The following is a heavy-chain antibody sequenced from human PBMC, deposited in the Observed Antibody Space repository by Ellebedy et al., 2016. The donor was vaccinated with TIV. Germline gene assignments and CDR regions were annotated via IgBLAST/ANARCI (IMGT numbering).Heavy chain of an antibody. CDR3: ASSFGTTHYYYGMDV. V-gene: IGHV3-23*01. CDR1: GFTFSSYA. J-gene: IGHJ6*02. CDR2: ISGSGGST. D-gene: IGHD1-1*01. Sequence: GESLKISXAASGFTFSSYAMSWVRQAPGKGLEWVSAISGSGGSTYYADSVKGRFTISRDNSKNTLYLQMNSLRDEDTAVYYCASSFGTTHYYYGMDVWGQGTTVTVSS.